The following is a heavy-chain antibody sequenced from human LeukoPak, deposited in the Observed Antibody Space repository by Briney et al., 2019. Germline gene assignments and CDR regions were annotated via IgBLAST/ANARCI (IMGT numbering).Heavy chain of an antibody. J-gene: IGHJ6*03. D-gene: IGHD3-10*01. V-gene: IGHV3-7*01. Sequence: GGSLRLSCAASGFMFSSYWMSWVRQAPGKGLEWVADIKEDGSEKSYVDSVKGRFTISRDNAKNSLYLQMNTLRAEDTAVYYCARDLVWFGEAKGYYNYMDVWGKGTTVTVSS. CDR2: IKEDGSEK. CDR3: ARDLVWFGEAKGYYNYMDV. CDR1: GFMFSSYW.